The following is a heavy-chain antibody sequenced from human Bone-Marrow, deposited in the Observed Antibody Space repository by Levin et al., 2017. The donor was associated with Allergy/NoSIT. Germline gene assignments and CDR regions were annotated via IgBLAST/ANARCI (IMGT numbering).Heavy chain of an antibody. CDR2: ISGDSSFI. V-gene: IGHV3-21*06. D-gene: IGHD4-17*01. Sequence: NPGESLKISCATSGFAFSQYGMNWVRQAPGKGPEWVSSISGDSSFIYYADSVKGRFTISRDNARNSFFLQMNSLRVEDSAIYYCAQRGGDYERRYGLNVWGRGTTVSVS. J-gene: IGHJ6*02. CDR1: GFAFSQYG. CDR3: AQRGGDYERRYGLNV.